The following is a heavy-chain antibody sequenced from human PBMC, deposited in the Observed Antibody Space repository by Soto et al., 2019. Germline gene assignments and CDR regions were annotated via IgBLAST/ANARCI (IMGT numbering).Heavy chain of an antibody. J-gene: IGHJ4*02. D-gene: IGHD3-22*01. Sequence: ASVKVSCKASGYTFSSYGFNWVRQAPGQGLEWMGWISAYNGNSNSAQSLQGRITMTTDTSTSTAYMELRSLRPDDTAVYYCARGDYYDTTGGFSDYWGQGXLVTVYS. CDR1: GYTFSSYG. CDR3: ARGDYYDTTGGFSDY. V-gene: IGHV1-18*04. CDR2: ISAYNGNS.